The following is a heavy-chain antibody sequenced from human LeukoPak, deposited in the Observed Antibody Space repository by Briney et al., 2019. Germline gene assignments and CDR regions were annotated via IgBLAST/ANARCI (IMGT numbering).Heavy chain of an antibody. CDR2: ISGYNGNT. CDR1: GYTFTSYG. Sequence: APVKVSCKASGYTFTSYGISWVRQAPGQGLEWMGWISGYNGNTKYAQKLQGRVTMTTDTSTSTAYMGVRSLRSDDTAVYYCARGLRYGDYLAPLDYWGQGTLVTVSS. D-gene: IGHD4-17*01. CDR3: ARGLRYGDYLAPLDY. V-gene: IGHV1-18*01. J-gene: IGHJ4*02.